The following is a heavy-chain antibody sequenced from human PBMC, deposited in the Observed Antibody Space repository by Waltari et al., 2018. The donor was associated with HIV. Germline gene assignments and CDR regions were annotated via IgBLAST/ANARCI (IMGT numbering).Heavy chain of an antibody. J-gene: IGHJ6*02. CDR1: GYTLTELS. D-gene: IGHD4-17*01. CDR3: ATDLPSRTLTVGYGMDV. Sequence: VQLLQSGAAVKKPGDSVKVSCEVAGYTLTELSMQRVRSAPGNGLEWMGGFDPEDGETIYAQKFQGRVTVTEDSSTDTAYMELSSLRSEDTAVYYCATDLPSRTLTVGYGMDVWGQGTTVTVSS. CDR2: FDPEDGET. V-gene: IGHV1-24*01.